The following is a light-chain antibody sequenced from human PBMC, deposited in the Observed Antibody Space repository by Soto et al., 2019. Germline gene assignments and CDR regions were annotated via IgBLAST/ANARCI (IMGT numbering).Light chain of an antibody. CDR3: MQALQTPLT. CDR1: QSLLHSNGFNY. Sequence: DIVMTQSPLSLPVTPGEPASISCRSSQSLLHSNGFNYLDWYLQKPGQSPQLLIYLGSNRASGVPDRLSGSGSGTDFTLKISRVAAEDVGVYFCMQALQTPLTFGHGTKFEIK. CDR2: LGS. V-gene: IGKV2-28*01. J-gene: IGKJ1*01.